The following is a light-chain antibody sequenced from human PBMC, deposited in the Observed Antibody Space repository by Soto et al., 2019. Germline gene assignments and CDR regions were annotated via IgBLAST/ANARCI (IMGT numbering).Light chain of an antibody. J-gene: IGLJ2*01. CDR2: EIS. CDR1: SSDVGAYDH. CDR3: SSYTSRDTVI. V-gene: IGLV2-14*01. Sequence: QSVLTQPASVSGSPGQSITISCSGTSSDVGAYDHVSWYQQYPGKAPKFIIFEISNRPSGISSRFSGSRSGNTAFLTISRLQAEDEAYYYCSSYTSRDTVIFGGGTKVTVL.